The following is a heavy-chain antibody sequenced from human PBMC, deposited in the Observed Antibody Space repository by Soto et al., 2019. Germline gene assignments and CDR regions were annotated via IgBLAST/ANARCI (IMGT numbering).Heavy chain of an antibody. CDR3: ARVGGHYYYYMDV. J-gene: IGHJ6*03. Sequence: EVQLVESGGGLVKPGGSLRLSCAASGFTFSSYSMNWVRQAPGKGLEWVSSISSSSSYIYYADSVKGRFTISRDNAKNSLSVQMKSLRAEDTAVYYCARVGGHYYYYMDVWGKGTTVTVSS. CDR2: ISSSSSYI. CDR1: GFTFSSYS. V-gene: IGHV3-21*01. D-gene: IGHD2-15*01.